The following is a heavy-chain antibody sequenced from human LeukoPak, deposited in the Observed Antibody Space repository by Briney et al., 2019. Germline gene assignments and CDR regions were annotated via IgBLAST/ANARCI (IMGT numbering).Heavy chain of an antibody. V-gene: IGHV4-34*01. CDR2: INHSGST. Sequence: PSETLSLTCAVYGGSFSGYYWSWIRQPPGKGLEWIGEINHSGSTNYNPSLKSRVTISVDTSKKQFSLKLNSVTAEDTALYYCAKDGRGTVTDNYMDVWGKGTTVTISS. D-gene: IGHD4-17*01. CDR1: GGSFSGYY. J-gene: IGHJ6*03. CDR3: AKDGRGTVTDNYMDV.